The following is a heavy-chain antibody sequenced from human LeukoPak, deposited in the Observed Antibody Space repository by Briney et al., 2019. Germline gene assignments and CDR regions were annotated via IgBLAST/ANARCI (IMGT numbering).Heavy chain of an antibody. Sequence: GGSLRLSCAASGFTFSSYSMNWVRQAPGKGLEWVSYISSGSSTIYYADSVKGRFTISRDNAENSLYLQMDGLRAEDTAVYYCARGDWNYGYWGQGTLVTVSS. CDR2: ISSGSSTI. J-gene: IGHJ4*02. V-gene: IGHV3-48*04. CDR3: ARGDWNYGY. CDR1: GFTFSSYS. D-gene: IGHD1-7*01.